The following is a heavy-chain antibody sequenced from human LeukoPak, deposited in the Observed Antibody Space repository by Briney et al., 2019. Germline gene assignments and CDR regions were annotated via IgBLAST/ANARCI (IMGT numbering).Heavy chain of an antibody. J-gene: IGHJ4*02. D-gene: IGHD4-23*01. CDR3: ARYEVTLHAGFDY. CDR1: GFTFSSHS. V-gene: IGHV3-48*04. CDR2: ISSSSDTI. Sequence: GGSLRLSCGASGFTFSSHSMNWVRQAPGKGLEWVSYISSSSDTIYYADSVKGRFTISRNNAKNSLYLQINSLRAEDTAVYYCARYEVTLHAGFDYWGQGTLVTVSS.